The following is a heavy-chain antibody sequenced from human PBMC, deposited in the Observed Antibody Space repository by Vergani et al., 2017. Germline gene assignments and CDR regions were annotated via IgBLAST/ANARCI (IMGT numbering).Heavy chain of an antibody. Sequence: EVQLLESGGGLVQPGGSLRLSCAASGFTFSSYGMRWVRQAPGKGLEWVSSISGSGGTTDYADAVKGRFPISRDNSKNTLYLQMNSLRAEDTAVYYGVKVGYCSGDSCYNYFDYWGQGTLVTVSS. CDR2: ISGSGGTT. V-gene: IGHV3-23*01. J-gene: IGHJ4*02. CDR3: VKVGYCSGDSCYNYFDY. CDR1: GFTFSSYG. D-gene: IGHD2-15*01.